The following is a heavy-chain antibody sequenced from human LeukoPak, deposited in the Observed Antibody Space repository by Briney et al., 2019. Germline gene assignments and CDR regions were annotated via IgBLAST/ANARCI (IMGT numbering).Heavy chain of an antibody. CDR1: GFTFSSYE. J-gene: IGHJ6*02. D-gene: IGHD3-22*01. V-gene: IGHV3-48*03. Sequence: GGSLRLSCAASGFTFSSYEMNWVRQAPGKGLEWVSYISSSGSTIYYADSVKGRFTISRDNAKNSLYLQMNSLRAVDTAVYYCARDYYDSSGYYGSYYYYGMDVWGQGTTVTVSS. CDR3: ARDYYDSSGYYGSYYYYGMDV. CDR2: ISSSGSTI.